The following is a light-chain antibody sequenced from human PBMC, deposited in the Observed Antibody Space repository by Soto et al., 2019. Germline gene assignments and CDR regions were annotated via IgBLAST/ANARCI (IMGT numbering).Light chain of an antibody. Sequence: QSVLTQPPSVSGAPGQRVTISCTGSSSNIGPGYDVHWYQRLPGTAPKLLIYGNSNRPAGVPDRFSGSKSGTSASLAITGLQAEDEADYYFQSYDSSLSVVFGGGTKLTVL. CDR1: SSNIGPGYD. J-gene: IGLJ2*01. CDR2: GNS. V-gene: IGLV1-40*01. CDR3: QSYDSSLSVV.